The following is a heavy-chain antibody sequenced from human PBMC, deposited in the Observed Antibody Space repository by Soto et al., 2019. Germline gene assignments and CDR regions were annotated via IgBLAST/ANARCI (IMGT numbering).Heavy chain of an antibody. CDR3: ARELERVFDY. CDR1: GFTFSSYA. Sequence: QVQLVESGGGVVQPGRSLRLSCEASGFTFSSYAMHWVRQSPGKGLEWVAVIAYDGRNKYYADSVKGRFTISRDNSKNTLYLQMNSLRIEETAVYYCARELERVFDYWGQGTLVTVSS. V-gene: IGHV3-30*04. D-gene: IGHD1-1*01. J-gene: IGHJ4*02. CDR2: IAYDGRNK.